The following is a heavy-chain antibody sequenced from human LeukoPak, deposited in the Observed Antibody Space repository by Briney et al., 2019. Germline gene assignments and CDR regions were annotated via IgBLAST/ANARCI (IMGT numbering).Heavy chain of an antibody. CDR2: IYYTGTT. D-gene: IGHD3-22*01. CDR1: GGSISSSSYF. V-gene: IGHV4-39*01. CDR3: ARQRGYHYDSTTNRFSDL. J-gene: IGHJ5*02. Sequence: SETLSLTCTVSGGSISSSSYFWGCVRQPPGKGLEWIGTIYYTGTTFYNPSLKSRVTISVDTSKNQFSLKLTSVTAADTAVYYCARQRGYHYDSTTNRFSDLWGQGTRVTVSS.